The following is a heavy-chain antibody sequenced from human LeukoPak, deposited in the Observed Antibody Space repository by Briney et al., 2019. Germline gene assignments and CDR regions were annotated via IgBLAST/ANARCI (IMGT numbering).Heavy chain of an antibody. CDR3: AREGSGPTGDAFDI. D-gene: IGHD2-15*01. CDR1: GVSISAYY. V-gene: IGHV4-59*01. CDR2: IYYSGST. J-gene: IGHJ3*02. Sequence: SETLSLTCSVSGVSISAYYWSWIRQPPGKGLEWIGYIYYSGSTNYNPSLKSRVTISVDTSKNQFSLKLSSVTAADTAVYYCAREGSGPTGDAFDIWGQGTMVTVSS.